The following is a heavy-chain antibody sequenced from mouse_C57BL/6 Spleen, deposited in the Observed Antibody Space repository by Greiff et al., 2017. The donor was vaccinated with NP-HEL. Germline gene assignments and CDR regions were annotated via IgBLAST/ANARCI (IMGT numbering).Heavy chain of an antibody. V-gene: IGHV1-5*01. CDR3: TIITTAGNFDV. J-gene: IGHJ1*03. CDR2: IYPGNSDT. D-gene: IGHD1-1*01. Sequence: VQLKESGTVLARPGASVKMSCKTSGYTFTSYWMHWVKQRPGQGLEWIGAIYPGNSDTSYNQKFKGKAKLTAVTSASTAYMELSSLTNEDSAVYNCTIITTAGNFDVWGTGTTVTVSS. CDR1: GYTFTSYW.